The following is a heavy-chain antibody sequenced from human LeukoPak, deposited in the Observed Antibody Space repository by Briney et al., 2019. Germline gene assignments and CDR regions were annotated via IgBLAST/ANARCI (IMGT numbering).Heavy chain of an antibody. J-gene: IGHJ4*02. V-gene: IGHV3-74*01. Sequence: GGSLRLSCAASGFTFSSYWMHWVRQAPGKGLVWVSRINSDGSSTSYADSVKGRFTISRDSAKNTLYPQMNSLRAEDTAVYYCARVLYSSSWYLFDYWGQGTLVTVSS. D-gene: IGHD6-13*01. CDR1: GFTFSSYW. CDR3: ARVLYSSSWYLFDY. CDR2: INSDGSST.